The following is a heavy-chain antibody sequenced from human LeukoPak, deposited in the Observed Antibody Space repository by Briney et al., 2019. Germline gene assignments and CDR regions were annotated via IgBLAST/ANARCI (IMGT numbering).Heavy chain of an antibody. V-gene: IGHV3-7*05. CDR2: IKQDGSER. Sequence: GGSLRLSCAASGFTFSNYWMSWVRQAPGKGLEWVANIKQDGSERNYVDSVKGRLTISRDNAKNSLYLQMNSLRAEDTAVYYCARDSSPGYYDYVWGTYPRYWGQGTLVTVSS. J-gene: IGHJ4*02. CDR1: GFTFSNYW. D-gene: IGHD3-16*02. CDR3: ARDSSPGYYDYVWGTYPRY.